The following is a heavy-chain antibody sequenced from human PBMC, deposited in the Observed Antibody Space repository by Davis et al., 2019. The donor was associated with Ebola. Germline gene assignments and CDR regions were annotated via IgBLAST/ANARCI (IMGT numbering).Heavy chain of an antibody. V-gene: IGHV3-30-3*01. D-gene: IGHD2-15*01. CDR3: ARGPSEIVVVVAATNWFDP. Sequence: GESLKISCAASGFTFSNYAMHWVRQAPGKGQEWVAIISYDGSNKYYADSVKGQFTISRDNSKNTLYLQMNSLRAEDTAVYYCARGPSEIVVVVAATNWFDPWGQGTLVTVSS. CDR1: GFTFSNYA. J-gene: IGHJ5*02. CDR2: ISYDGSNK.